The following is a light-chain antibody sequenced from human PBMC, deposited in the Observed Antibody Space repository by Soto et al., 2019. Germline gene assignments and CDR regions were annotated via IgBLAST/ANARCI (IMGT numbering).Light chain of an antibody. CDR2: GAS. J-gene: IGKJ5*01. Sequence: EIVLTQSPGTLSLSPGERATLSCRASQSVSSSYLAWYQQKPGQAPRLLIYGASGRATGIPDRFSGSGSGTDFTLTISRLEPEDFAVDYCQQDGSSPPVTFGQGTRLEIK. CDR3: QQDGSSPPVT. V-gene: IGKV3-20*01. CDR1: QSVSSSY.